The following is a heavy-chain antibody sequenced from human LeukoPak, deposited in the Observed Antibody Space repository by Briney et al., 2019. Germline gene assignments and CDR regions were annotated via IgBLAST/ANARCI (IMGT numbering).Heavy chain of an antibody. D-gene: IGHD4-11*01. J-gene: IGHJ4*02. V-gene: IGHV1-69*13. CDR2: IIPIFGTA. Sequence: SVKVSCKASGGTFSSYAISWVRQAPGQGLEWMGGIIPIFGTANYAQKFQGRVTITADESASTAYMELSSLRSEDTAVYYCAREGADYSNSYYFDYWGQGTLVTVSS. CDR3: AREGADYSNSYYFDY. CDR1: GGTFSSYA.